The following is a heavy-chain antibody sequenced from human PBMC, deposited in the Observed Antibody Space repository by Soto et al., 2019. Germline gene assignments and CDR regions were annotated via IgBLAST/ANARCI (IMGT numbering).Heavy chain of an antibody. CDR1: GGAFNNYI. Sequence: QVQLVQSGAEVKKPGSSVKVSCKASGGAFNNYIFDWVRQAPGQGLEWMGGIIPMFGTPKYAQTFQDRITISADVSTGTAYMELTSRRFDDTAIYYCARGRDQPPVGLYFDSWGEGPRVTVSS. J-gene: IGHJ4*02. V-gene: IGHV1-69*01. CDR3: ARGRDQPPVGLYFDS. CDR2: IIPMFGTP. D-gene: IGHD1-26*01.